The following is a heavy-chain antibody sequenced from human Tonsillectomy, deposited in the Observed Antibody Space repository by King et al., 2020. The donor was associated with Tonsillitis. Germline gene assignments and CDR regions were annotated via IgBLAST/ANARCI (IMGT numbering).Heavy chain of an antibody. CDR3: ARDKDDILTGYDFAFDY. CDR2: INPNSGGT. J-gene: IGHJ4*02. Sequence: QLVQSGAEVKKPGASVKVSCKASGNTFTGYNMHWVRQAPGQGLEWMGWINPNSGGTNYAQKFQGRVSMTRDTSISTAYMELSRLRSDDTAVYYCARDKDDILTGYDFAFDYWGQGTLVTVSS. CDR1: GNTFTGYN. D-gene: IGHD3-9*01. V-gene: IGHV1-2*02.